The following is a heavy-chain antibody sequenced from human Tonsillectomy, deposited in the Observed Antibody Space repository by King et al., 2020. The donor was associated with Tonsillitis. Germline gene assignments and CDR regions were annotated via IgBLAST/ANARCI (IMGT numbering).Heavy chain of an antibody. V-gene: IGHV3-23*04. Sequence: VQLVESGGGLVQPGGSLRLSCATSGFTFSDYAVTWVRQAPGRGLEWVSTIGTSGQTIYYGDSVKGRFTVSRDNSENTLFLQMSGLRAEDTARYFCVKPTVSEFRAFHFWGQGTLVTVSS. J-gene: IGHJ4*02. CDR3: VKPTVSEFRAFHF. D-gene: IGHD2-21*01. CDR2: IGTSGQTI. CDR1: GFTFSDYA.